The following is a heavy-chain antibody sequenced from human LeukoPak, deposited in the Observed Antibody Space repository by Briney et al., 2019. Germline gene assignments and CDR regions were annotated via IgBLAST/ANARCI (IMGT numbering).Heavy chain of an antibody. Sequence: GGSLRLSCAASGFTFSSNSMNWVRQAPGKGLEWVSYISSTGGTIYYADSMKGRFTISRDNAKNSLYLQMNSLRAEDTAVYYCARVSTSIVVVPAGSWYFDYWGQGTLVTVSS. CDR1: GFTFSSNS. V-gene: IGHV3-48*04. D-gene: IGHD2-2*01. J-gene: IGHJ4*02. CDR2: ISSTGGTI. CDR3: ARVSTSIVVVPAGSWYFDY.